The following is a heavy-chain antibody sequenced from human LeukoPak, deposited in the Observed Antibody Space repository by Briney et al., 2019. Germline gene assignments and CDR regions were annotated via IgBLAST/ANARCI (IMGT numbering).Heavy chain of an antibody. V-gene: IGHV4-59*08. J-gene: IGHJ2*01. CDR2: INHSGST. CDR1: GGSISSYY. Sequence: IPSETLSLTCTVSGGSISSYYWSWIRQPPGKGLEWIGEINHSGSTNYNPSLKSRVTISVDTSKNQFSLKLSSVTAADTAVYYCARRYLSWYFDLWGRGTLVTVSS. CDR3: ARRYLSWYFDL. D-gene: IGHD1-14*01.